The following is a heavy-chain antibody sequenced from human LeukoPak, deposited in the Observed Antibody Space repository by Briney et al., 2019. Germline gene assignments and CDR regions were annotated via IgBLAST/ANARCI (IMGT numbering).Heavy chain of an antibody. D-gene: IGHD3-10*01. CDR1: GGSISSYY. CDR2: IYTSGST. Sequence: SETLSLTCTVSGGSISSYYWSWIRQPAGKGLEWIGRIYTSGSTNYNPSLKSRVTMSVDTSKNQFSLKLSSVTAADTAVYYCAGDGYGELHKYFDYWGQGTLVTVSS. V-gene: IGHV4-4*07. J-gene: IGHJ4*02. CDR3: AGDGYGELHKYFDY.